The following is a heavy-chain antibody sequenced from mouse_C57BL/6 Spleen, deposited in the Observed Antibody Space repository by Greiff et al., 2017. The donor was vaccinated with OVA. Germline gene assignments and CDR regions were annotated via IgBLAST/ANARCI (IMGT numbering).Heavy chain of an antibody. J-gene: IGHJ2*01. CDR1: GYTFTDYY. D-gene: IGHD2-4*01. Sequence: VQLQQSGAELVRPGASVKLSCKASGYTFTDYYINWVKQRPGQGLEWIARIYPGSGNTYYNEKFKGKATLTAEKSSSTAYMQLSSLTSEDSAVYVWARSGDYDGLDYWGQGTTLTVSS. CDR3: ARSGDYDGLDY. V-gene: IGHV1-76*01. CDR2: IYPGSGNT.